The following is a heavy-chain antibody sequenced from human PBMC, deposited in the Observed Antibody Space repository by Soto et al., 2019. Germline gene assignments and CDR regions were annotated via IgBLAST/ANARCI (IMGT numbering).Heavy chain of an antibody. CDR2: IIPIFGTA. CDR3: ASSSGNNYGVGTNYYFDY. Sequence: QVLLVQSGAEVKKPGSSVKVSCRTSGDTFTTYPIVWVRQAPGQGLEWMGGIIPIFGTANYAKKFQDRVTIIADKSTRTAYMELSSLRYEDTAVYYCASSSGNNYGVGTNYYFDYWGQGTLVTVSS. J-gene: IGHJ4*02. CDR1: GDTFTTYP. V-gene: IGHV1-69*06. D-gene: IGHD1-26*01.